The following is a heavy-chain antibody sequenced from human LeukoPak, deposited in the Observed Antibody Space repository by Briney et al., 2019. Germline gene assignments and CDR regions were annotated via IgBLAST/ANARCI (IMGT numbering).Heavy chain of an antibody. D-gene: IGHD3-3*01. CDR2: IGTVGDP. CDR3: ARGFLGDAFDI. Sequence: GGSLRLSCAASGFTFSRYDMHWVRQATGKGLEWVSAIGTVGDPYYPGSVKGRFTISRENAKNSLYLQMNSLRAGDTAVYYCARGFLGDAFDIWGQGAMVTVSS. J-gene: IGHJ3*02. CDR1: GFTFSRYD. V-gene: IGHV3-13*05.